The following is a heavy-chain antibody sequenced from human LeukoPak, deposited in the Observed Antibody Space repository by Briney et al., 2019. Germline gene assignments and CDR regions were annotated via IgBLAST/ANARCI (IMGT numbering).Heavy chain of an antibody. J-gene: IGHJ4*02. CDR2: ASADGSAK. D-gene: IGHD1-26*01. CDR1: GFTFSSFG. Sequence: GGSLRLSCAASGFTFSSFGMQWVRQAPGKGLEWVAVASADGSAKYYADSVTGRFTISRDNSKNTLFLQMNNLGAEDTAVYYCARDLPTGTYRAYFDNWGQGTLVTVSS. V-gene: IGHV3-30*03. CDR3: ARDLPTGTYRAYFDN.